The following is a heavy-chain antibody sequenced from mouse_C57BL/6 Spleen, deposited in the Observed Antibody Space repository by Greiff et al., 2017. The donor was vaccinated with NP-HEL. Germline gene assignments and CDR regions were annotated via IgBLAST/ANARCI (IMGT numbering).Heavy chain of an antibody. J-gene: IGHJ4*01. CDR1: GFTFSDFY. Sequence: EVKVVESGGGLVQSGRSLRLSCATSGFTFSDFYMEWVRQAPGKGLEWIAASRNKANDYTTEYSASVKGRFIVSRDTSQSILYLQMNALRAEDTAIYYCARSSPLLRYAMDYWGQGTSVTVSS. CDR3: ARSSPLLRYAMDY. CDR2: SRNKANDYTT. V-gene: IGHV7-1*01. D-gene: IGHD1-1*01.